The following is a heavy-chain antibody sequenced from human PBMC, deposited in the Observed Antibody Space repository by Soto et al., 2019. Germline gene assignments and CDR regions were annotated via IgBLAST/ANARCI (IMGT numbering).Heavy chain of an antibody. CDR1: GFTFSGSA. V-gene: IGHV3-73*01. D-gene: IGHD6-6*01. CDR2: IRSKANSYAT. J-gene: IGHJ6*02. Sequence: AGGSLRLSCAASGFTFSGSAMHWVRQASGKGLEWVGRIRSKANSYATAYAASVKGRFTISRDDSKNTAYLQMNSLKTEDTAVYYCTSLEYSSSSPPMDVWGQGTTVTVSS. CDR3: TSLEYSSSSPPMDV.